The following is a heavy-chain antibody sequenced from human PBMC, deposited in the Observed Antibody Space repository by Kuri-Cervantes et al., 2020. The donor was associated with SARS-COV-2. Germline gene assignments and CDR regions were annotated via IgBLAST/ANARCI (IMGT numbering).Heavy chain of an antibody. D-gene: IGHD6-19*01. CDR3: ARDSGWFEGRVRWFDP. CDR2: ISSSSTSI. CDR1: GFSFSNYG. J-gene: IGHJ5*02. V-gene: IGHV3-48*02. Sequence: GESLKISCAASGFSFSNYGLNWVRQGPEKGLECVAYISSSSTSIYYADSVKGRFTISRDNAKNSLYLQMDSLRDEDTAVYYCARDSGWFEGRVRWFDPWGQGTLVTVSS.